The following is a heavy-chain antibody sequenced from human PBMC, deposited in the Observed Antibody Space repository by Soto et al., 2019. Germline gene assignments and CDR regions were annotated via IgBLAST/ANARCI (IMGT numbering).Heavy chain of an antibody. CDR3: ARDIDDYGDVGDYYYYMDV. CDR2: IIPILGIA. D-gene: IGHD4-17*01. CDR1: GGTFSSYT. Sequence: QVQLVQSGAEVKKPGSSVKVSCKASGGTFSSYTISWVRQAPGQGLEWMGRIIPILGIANYAQKFQGRVTITADKSTSTAYMELSSLISEDTAVYYCARDIDDYGDVGDYYYYMDVWGKGTTVTVSS. J-gene: IGHJ6*03. V-gene: IGHV1-69*08.